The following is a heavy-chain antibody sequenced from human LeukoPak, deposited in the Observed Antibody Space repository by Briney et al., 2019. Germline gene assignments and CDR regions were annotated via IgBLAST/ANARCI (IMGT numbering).Heavy chain of an antibody. D-gene: IGHD3-3*01. CDR3: ATDHTIFGVVITNMDDY. J-gene: IGHJ4*02. V-gene: IGHV1-69-2*01. Sequence: ASVKVSCKVSGYTFTDYYMHWVQQAPGKGLEWMGLVDPEDGETIYAEKFQGRVTITADTSTDTAYMELSSLRSEDTAVYYSATDHTIFGVVITNMDDYWGQGTLVTVSS. CDR1: GYTFTDYY. CDR2: VDPEDGET.